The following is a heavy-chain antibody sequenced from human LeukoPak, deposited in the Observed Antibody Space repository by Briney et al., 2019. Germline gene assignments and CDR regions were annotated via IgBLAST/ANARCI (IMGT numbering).Heavy chain of an antibody. CDR2: IISSGSSI. CDR1: GFTFSSYE. CDR3: ATEGYCSGGSCSIAAFDY. D-gene: IGHD2-15*01. Sequence: GGSLRLSCAASGFTFSSYEMNWVRQAPGKGLEWVSYIISSGSSIYYADSVKGRFTISRDNAKNSLYLQMNSLRVEDTAVYYCATEGYCSGGSCSIAAFDYWGQGTLVTVSS. J-gene: IGHJ4*02. V-gene: IGHV3-48*03.